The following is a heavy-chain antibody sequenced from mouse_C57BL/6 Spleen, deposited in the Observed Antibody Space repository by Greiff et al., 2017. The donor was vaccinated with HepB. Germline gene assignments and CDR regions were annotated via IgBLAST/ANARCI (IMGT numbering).Heavy chain of an antibody. Sequence: QVQLKESGAELVKPGASVKISCKASGYAFSSYWMNWVKQRPGKGLEWIGQIYPGDGDTNYNGKFKGKATLTADKSSSTAYMQLSSLTSEDSAVYFCARNYDYDSDYWYFDVWGTGTTVTVSS. CDR1: GYAFSSYW. CDR2: IYPGDGDT. D-gene: IGHD2-4*01. J-gene: IGHJ1*03. V-gene: IGHV1-80*01. CDR3: ARNYDYDSDYWYFDV.